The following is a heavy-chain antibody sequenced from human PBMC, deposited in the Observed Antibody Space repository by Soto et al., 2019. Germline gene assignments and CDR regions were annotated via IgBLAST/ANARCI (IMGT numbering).Heavy chain of an antibody. Sequence: QLQLQESGPGLVKPSETLSLTCTVSGGSISSSSYNWGWIRQPPGKGLEWIGSIYYSRNTYYNSSLKSRVTISVDTSKNEFSLNLSSVTAADTAVYYCARHWRTWGGYNWDERFDYWGQGTQVTVSS. J-gene: IGHJ4*02. CDR2: IYYSRNT. V-gene: IGHV4-39*01. CDR3: ARHWRTWGGYNWDERFDY. CDR1: GGSISSSSYN. D-gene: IGHD1-20*01.